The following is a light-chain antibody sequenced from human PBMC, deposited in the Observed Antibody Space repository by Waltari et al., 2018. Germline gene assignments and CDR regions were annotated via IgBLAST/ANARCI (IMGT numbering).Light chain of an antibody. V-gene: IGLV2-14*03. Sequence: QSALPQPASVSGSPGQSLTISCSGTSGDIGTYNSVAWFQQHPGKAPKILIHDVNQRPSGVSDRFTGSKSGYTASLTISGLQAEDEADYYCSSYTRRSTLIFGGGTKVTVL. CDR3: SSYTRRSTLI. CDR2: DVN. J-gene: IGLJ2*01. CDR1: SGDIGTYNS.